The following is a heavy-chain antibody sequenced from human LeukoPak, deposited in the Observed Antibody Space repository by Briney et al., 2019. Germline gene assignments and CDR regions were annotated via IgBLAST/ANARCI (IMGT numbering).Heavy chain of an antibody. CDR3: ARDRTSSGLTHFDY. Sequence: ASVKVSCKASGYTFTGYYMHWVRHAPGQGLEWMGWINPNSGGTNYAQKFQGRVTMTRDTSISTAYMELSRLRSDDTAVYYCARDRTSSGLTHFDYWGQGTLVTVSS. CDR2: INPNSGGT. D-gene: IGHD3-22*01. CDR1: GYTFTGYY. V-gene: IGHV1-2*02. J-gene: IGHJ4*02.